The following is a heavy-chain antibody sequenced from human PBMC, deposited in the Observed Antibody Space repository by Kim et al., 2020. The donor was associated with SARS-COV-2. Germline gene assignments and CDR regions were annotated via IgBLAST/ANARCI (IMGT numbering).Heavy chain of an antibody. CDR3: AKDRTTPYYYASGSYSFDY. CDR2: ISGSGSTT. D-gene: IGHD3-10*01. CDR1: GFTFRSYA. J-gene: IGHJ4*02. Sequence: GGSLRPSCSASGFTFRSYAMNWVRQAPGKGLEWVSGISGSGSTTYYADSVKGRFTISRDNSKNTLYLQMNNPRAEDTAVYYCAKDRTTPYYYASGSYSFDYWGQGTPVTVSS. V-gene: IGHV3-23*01.